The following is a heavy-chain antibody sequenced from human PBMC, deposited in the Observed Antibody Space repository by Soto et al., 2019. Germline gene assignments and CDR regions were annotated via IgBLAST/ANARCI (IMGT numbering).Heavy chain of an antibody. CDR2: ISGSGGST. D-gene: IGHD6-13*01. J-gene: IGHJ6*02. CDR3: ARRDSSSWYDRIYYYYGMDV. V-gene: IGHV3-23*01. Sequence: GGSLRLSCAASGFTFGSYAMSWVRQAPGKGLEWVSAISGSGGSTYYADSVKGRFTISRDNSKNTLYLQMNSLRAEDTAVYYCARRDSSSWYDRIYYYYGMDVWGQGTTVTVSS. CDR1: GFTFGSYA.